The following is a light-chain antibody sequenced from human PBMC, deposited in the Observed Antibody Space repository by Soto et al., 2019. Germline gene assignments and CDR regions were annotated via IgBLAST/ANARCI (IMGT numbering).Light chain of an antibody. CDR3: QQFYSTPAIT. V-gene: IGKV4-1*01. CDR1: RSVVSNSNSKSY. Sequence: IVLTQSPDSLAVSLGERATINCKSSRSVVSNSNSKSYLAWYQQKPGQPPKLLIYWASTRESGVPDRFSGSGSGTDFTLTISSLQAEDVAIYYCQQFYSTPAITFGQGTRLEI. J-gene: IGKJ5*01. CDR2: WAS.